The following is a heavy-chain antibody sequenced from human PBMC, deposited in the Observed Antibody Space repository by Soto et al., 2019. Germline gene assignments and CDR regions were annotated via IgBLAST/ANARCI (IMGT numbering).Heavy chain of an antibody. J-gene: IGHJ6*02. CDR2: INHSGST. CDR3: ARGRDIVVVPAAISGRDYYYGMDV. CDR1: GGSFSGYY. Sequence: SETLSLTCAVYGGSFSGYYWSWIRQPPGKGLEWIGEINHSGSTNYNPSLKSRVTISVDTSKNQFSLKLSSVTAADTAVYYCARGRDIVVVPAAISGRDYYYGMDVWGQGTTVPSP. D-gene: IGHD2-2*01. V-gene: IGHV4-34*01.